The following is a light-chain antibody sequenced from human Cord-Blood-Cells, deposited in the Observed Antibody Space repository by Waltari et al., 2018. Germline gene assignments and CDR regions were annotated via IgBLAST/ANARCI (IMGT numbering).Light chain of an antibody. CDR1: QHISNY. J-gene: IGKJ3*01. CDR2: DAS. CDR3: QQYDNLPFT. V-gene: IGKV1-33*01. Sequence: IQMTQSKSYLSASVGARVPTTCQASQHISNYLNWHQQKPGNAPKLLNYDASNLETGVPSRFSGSGSGTDFTFTISSLQPEDIATYYCQQYDNLPFTFGPGTKVDIK.